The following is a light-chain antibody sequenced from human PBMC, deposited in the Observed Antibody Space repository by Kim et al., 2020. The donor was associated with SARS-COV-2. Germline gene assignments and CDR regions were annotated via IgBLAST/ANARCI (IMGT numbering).Light chain of an antibody. V-gene: IGKV3-20*01. CDR2: GAS. J-gene: IGKJ2*01. CDR3: QQYGSSVYT. Sequence: LSPGERATLSCRASQSVSSSYVAWYQQKPGQAPRLLIYGASSRATGIPDRFSGSGSGTDFTLTISRLEPEDFAVYYCQQYGSSVYTFGQGTKLEI. CDR1: QSVSSSY.